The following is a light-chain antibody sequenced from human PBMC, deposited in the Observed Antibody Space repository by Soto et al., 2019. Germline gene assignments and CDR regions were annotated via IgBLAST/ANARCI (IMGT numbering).Light chain of an antibody. J-gene: IGLJ1*01. CDR3: SSHTITNTLT. CDR1: SSDVGDHNY. Sequence: QSVLTQPASVSGSPGQSITISCTGTSSDVGDHNYVAWYQQHPGKAPKLILYEVSNRPSGVSNRFSGSKSGNTASLTISGLQAEYEADYYCSSHTITNTLTFGTGTKVTVL. CDR2: EVS. V-gene: IGLV2-14*01.